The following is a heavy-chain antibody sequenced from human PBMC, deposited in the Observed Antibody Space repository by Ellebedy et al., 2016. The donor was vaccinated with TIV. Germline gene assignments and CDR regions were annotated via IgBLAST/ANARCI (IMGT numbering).Heavy chain of an antibody. CDR3: ATQAGYWAFGY. Sequence: GGSLRLSXAASGFTVRSNYMGWVRQAPGKGLEWVSILYSGVSTYYTDSVKGRFTISRDNSKNTLSLRMNSLGAEDTAVYYCATQAGYWAFGYWGQGTLVTVSS. J-gene: IGHJ4*02. CDR2: LYSGVST. V-gene: IGHV3-53*01. CDR1: GFTVRSNY. D-gene: IGHD3-9*01.